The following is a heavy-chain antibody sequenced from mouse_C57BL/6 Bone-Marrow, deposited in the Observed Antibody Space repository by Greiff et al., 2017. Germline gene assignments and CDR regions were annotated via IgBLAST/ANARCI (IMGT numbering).Heavy chain of an antibody. CDR3: ARSRGSSSPGFAY. D-gene: IGHD1-1*01. V-gene: IGHV1-59*01. J-gene: IGHJ3*01. CDR2: IDPSDSYT. Sequence: VQLQQPGAELVRPGTSVKLSCKASGYTFTSYWMHWVKQRPGQGLEWIGVIDPSDSYTNYNQKFKGKATLTVDTSSSTAYMQLSSLTSEGSAVYYCARSRGSSSPGFAYWGQGTLVTVSA. CDR1: GYTFTSYW.